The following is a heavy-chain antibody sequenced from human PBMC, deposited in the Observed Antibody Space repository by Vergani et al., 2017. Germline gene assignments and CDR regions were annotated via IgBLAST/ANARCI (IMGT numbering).Heavy chain of an antibody. CDR2: VSTGTKSQ. CDR1: GFDFSSYI. V-gene: IGHV3-48*01. J-gene: IGHJ3*01. Sequence: QLVESGGGWVQPGGSLRLSCVVSGFDFSSYIMNWVRQAPGKGLEWVSFVSTGTKSQSYAESVKGRFTISKDSAKNSLYLQMDSLRAEDTAVYYCAREYSSTSGRAFDFWGQGTKVTVSS. CDR3: AREYSSTSGRAFDF. D-gene: IGHD2-2*01.